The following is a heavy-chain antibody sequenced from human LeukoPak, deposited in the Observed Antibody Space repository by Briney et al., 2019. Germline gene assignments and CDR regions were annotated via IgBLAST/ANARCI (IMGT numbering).Heavy chain of an antibody. V-gene: IGHV3-7*01. J-gene: IGHJ4*02. Sequence: PGGSLRLSCAASGFKFSDFSVSWVRQAPGKGLEWVANIKQDGSEKYYVDSVKGRFTISRDNAKNSLYLQMNSLRAEDTAVYYCASNRPETIAARMFDFWGQGTLVTVSP. CDR3: ASNRPETIAARMFDF. D-gene: IGHD6-6*01. CDR1: GFKFSDFS. CDR2: IKQDGSEK.